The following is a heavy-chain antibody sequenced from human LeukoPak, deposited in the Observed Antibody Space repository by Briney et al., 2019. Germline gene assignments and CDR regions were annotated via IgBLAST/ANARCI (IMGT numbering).Heavy chain of an antibody. CDR1: GGSISSGGYY. Sequence: SETLSLTRAVSGGSISSGGYYWSWIRQPPGKGLEWIGYIYHSGSTYYNPSLKSRVTISVDRSKNQFSLKLSSVTAADTAVYYCARVIGGNSMADYWGQGTLVTVSS. V-gene: IGHV4-30-2*01. D-gene: IGHD4-23*01. CDR2: IYHSGST. CDR3: ARVIGGNSMADY. J-gene: IGHJ4*02.